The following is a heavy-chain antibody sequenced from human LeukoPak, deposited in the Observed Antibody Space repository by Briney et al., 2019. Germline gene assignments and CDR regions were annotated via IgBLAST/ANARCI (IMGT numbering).Heavy chain of an antibody. CDR2: IYYSGST. CDR1: GGSISSYY. V-gene: IGHV4-59*01. D-gene: IGHD1-26*01. CDR3: ASGGSGSGHFDY. J-gene: IGHJ4*02. Sequence: SEALSLTCTVSGGSISSYYWSWIRQPPGKGLEWIGYIYYSGSTNYNPSLKSRVTISVDTSKNQSSLKLSSVTAADTAVYYCASGGSGSGHFDYWGQGTLVTVSS.